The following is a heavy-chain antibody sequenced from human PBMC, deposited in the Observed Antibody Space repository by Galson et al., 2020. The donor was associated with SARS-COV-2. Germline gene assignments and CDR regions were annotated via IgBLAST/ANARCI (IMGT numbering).Heavy chain of an antibody. Sequence: ASAKVSCKASGYTFTSYDTNWVRHATGQGLEWMGWMNPNSGNTGYAQTFQGRVTMTRNTSISTAYMELSSLRSEDTAVYYCASYCSGGSCYRGGGDYFDSWGPGTLVTVSS. D-gene: IGHD2-15*01. CDR1: GYTFTSYD. CDR3: ASYCSGGSCYRGGGDYFDS. V-gene: IGHV1-8*01. J-gene: IGHJ4*02. CDR2: MNPNSGNT.